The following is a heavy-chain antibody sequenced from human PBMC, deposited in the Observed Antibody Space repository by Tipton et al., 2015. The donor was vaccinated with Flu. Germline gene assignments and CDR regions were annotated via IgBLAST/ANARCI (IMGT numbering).Heavy chain of an antibody. J-gene: IGHJ4*02. CDR2: IYYSGST. CDR1: GGSISSSSYY. V-gene: IGHV4-39*07. Sequence: TLSLTCTVSGGSISSSSYYWGWIRQPPGKGLEWIGSIYYSGSTYYNPSLKSRVTISVDTSKNQFSLKLSCVTAADTAVYYCARDWSMITFGGVIVMDYVDYWGQGTLVTVSS. D-gene: IGHD3-16*02. CDR3: ARDWSMITFGGVIVMDYVDY.